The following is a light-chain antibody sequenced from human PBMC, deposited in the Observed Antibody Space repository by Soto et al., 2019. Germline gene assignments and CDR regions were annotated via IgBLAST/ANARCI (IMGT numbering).Light chain of an antibody. Sequence: EVVLTQSPGTLSLSQGERPTLSCRASQTVTSNYLAWYQQKPGQAPRLLFFGASIRATGLPDRFSGGGSGTDFTLTISRLEPEDFAVYYCQQYGSSPGTFGQGTNVDIK. CDR2: GAS. V-gene: IGKV3-20*01. CDR3: QQYGSSPGT. CDR1: QTVTSNY. J-gene: IGKJ1*01.